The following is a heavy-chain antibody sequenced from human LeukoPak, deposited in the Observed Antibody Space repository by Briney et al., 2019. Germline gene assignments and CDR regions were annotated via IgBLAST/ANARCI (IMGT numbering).Heavy chain of an antibody. CDR2: ISSSSAYI. CDR1: GFTFSTYT. D-gene: IGHD3-22*01. V-gene: IGHV3-21*01. Sequence: GGSLRLSCAASGFTFSTYTMNWVRQAPGKGPEWVSSISSSSAYIYYADSVTGRFTISRDNAKNSLYLQMNSLRPEDTAVYYCARAPDSSGYYYYFDYWGQGALVTVSS. J-gene: IGHJ4*02. CDR3: ARAPDSSGYYYYFDY.